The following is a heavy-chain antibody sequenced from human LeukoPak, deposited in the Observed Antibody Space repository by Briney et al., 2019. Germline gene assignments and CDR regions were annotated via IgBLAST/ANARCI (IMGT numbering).Heavy chain of an antibody. J-gene: IGHJ4*02. CDR1: GYSFTSYW. CDR2: IYPGDFDI. Sequence: GASLKISCKGSGYSFTSYWIGWVRPLPGKCLAGMGIIYPGDFDIRYSPSFQVQVTISADKAISAAYLQWSSLKASNTAMYYCARRGYYNSSGYYQPIDYWGQGTLVTVSS. CDR3: ARRGYYNSSGYYQPIDY. V-gene: IGHV5-51*01. D-gene: IGHD3-22*01.